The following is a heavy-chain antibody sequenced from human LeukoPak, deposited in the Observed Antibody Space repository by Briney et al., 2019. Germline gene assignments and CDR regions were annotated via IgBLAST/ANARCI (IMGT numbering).Heavy chain of an antibody. CDR2: INHSGST. CDR3: ARLSVGYSSGWWNWFDP. D-gene: IGHD6-19*01. V-gene: IGHV4-34*01. CDR1: GGSFSGYY. Sequence: SETLSLTCAVYGGSFSGYYWSWIRQPPGKGLEWIGEINHSGSTNYNPSLKSRVTISVDTSKNQFSLKLSSVTAADTAVYYCARLSVGYSSGWWNWFDPWGQGTLVTASS. J-gene: IGHJ5*02.